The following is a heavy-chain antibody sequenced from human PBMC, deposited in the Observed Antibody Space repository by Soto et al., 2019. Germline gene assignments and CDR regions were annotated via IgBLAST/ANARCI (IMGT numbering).Heavy chain of an antibody. Sequence: PGESLKISCKGSGYRFTSYWIGWVRQMPGKGLEWMGVIYPGNSDTRYSPSFQGQVTISADKSISTAYLQWSSLKASDTAMYYCARLGPQLERPDAFDIWGQGTMVTVSS. CDR2: IYPGNSDT. CDR3: ARLGPQLERPDAFDI. CDR1: GYRFTSYW. D-gene: IGHD1-1*01. J-gene: IGHJ3*02. V-gene: IGHV5-51*01.